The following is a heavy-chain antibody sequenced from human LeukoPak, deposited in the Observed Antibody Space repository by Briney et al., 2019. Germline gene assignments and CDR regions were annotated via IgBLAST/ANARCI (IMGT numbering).Heavy chain of an antibody. CDR3: ARCAGCCTNGVCLKYFVY. CDR2: IKQDGSEK. Sequence: GGSLRLSCAASGFTFSSYWMSWVRQAPGKGLEWVANIKQDGSEKYYEDSVTGRFTISRDNAKNSLYLQMNSPRAEDTAVYYCARCAGCCTNGVCLKYFVYWGQRTLVTVSS. J-gene: IGHJ4*02. V-gene: IGHV3-7*01. D-gene: IGHD2-8*01. CDR1: GFTFSSYW.